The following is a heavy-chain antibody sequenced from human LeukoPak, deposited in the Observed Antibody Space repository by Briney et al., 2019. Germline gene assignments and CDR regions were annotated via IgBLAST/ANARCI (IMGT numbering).Heavy chain of an antibody. V-gene: IGHV4-59*08. CDR3: ARHEAGYGSGSPEYFQH. D-gene: IGHD3-10*01. CDR2: IYYSGST. CDR1: GGSISNYY. J-gene: IGHJ1*01. Sequence: SETLSLTCTVSGGSISNYYWSWIRQPPGKGLVWIGYIYYSGSTNYNPSLKRRVTISVDTSKNQFSLKLSSVTAADTPVYYCARHEAGYGSGSPEYFQHWGQGTLVTVSS.